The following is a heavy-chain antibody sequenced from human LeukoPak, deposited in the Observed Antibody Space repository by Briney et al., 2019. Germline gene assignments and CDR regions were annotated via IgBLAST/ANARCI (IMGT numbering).Heavy chain of an antibody. V-gene: IGHV1-46*01. D-gene: IGHD3-16*02. CDR1: GYTFTSYY. CDR3: ARDQGVWGSYRSLGY. CDR2: INPSGGST. J-gene: IGHJ4*02. Sequence: GASVKVSCKASGYTFTSYYMHWVRQAPGQGLEWMGIINPSGGSTSYAQKFHGRVTMTRDTSTSTVYMELSSLRSEDTAVYYCARDQGVWGSYRSLGYWGQGTLVTVSS.